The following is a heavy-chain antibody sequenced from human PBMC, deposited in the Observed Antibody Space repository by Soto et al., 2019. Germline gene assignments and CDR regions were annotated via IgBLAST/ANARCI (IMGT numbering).Heavy chain of an antibody. CDR3: ARDRIAAAGRYYYYYYDMDV. CDR2: ISAYNGNT. J-gene: IGHJ6*02. CDR1: GYTFTSYG. Sequence: QVQLVQSGAEVKKPGASVKVSCKASGYTFTSYGISWVRQAPGQGLEWMGWISAYNGNTNYAQKLQGRVTMTTDTSTSTAYMELKSLRSDDTAVYYCARDRIAAAGRYYYYYYDMDVWGQGTTVTVSS. V-gene: IGHV1-18*01. D-gene: IGHD6-13*01.